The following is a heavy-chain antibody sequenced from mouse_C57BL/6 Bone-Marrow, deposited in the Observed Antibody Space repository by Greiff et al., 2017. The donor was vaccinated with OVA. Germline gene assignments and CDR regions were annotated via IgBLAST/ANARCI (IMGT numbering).Heavy chain of an antibody. D-gene: IGHD2-4*01. CDR1: GYTFTSYW. CDR2: IYPSDSET. V-gene: IGHV1-61*01. Sequence: QVHVKQPGAELVRPGSSVKLSCKASGYTFTSYWMDWVKQRPGQGLEWIGNIYPSDSETHYNQKFKDKATLTVDKSSSTAYMQLSSLTSEDSAVYYGARENDYDKGNYFDYWGQGTTLTVSS. J-gene: IGHJ2*01. CDR3: ARENDYDKGNYFDY.